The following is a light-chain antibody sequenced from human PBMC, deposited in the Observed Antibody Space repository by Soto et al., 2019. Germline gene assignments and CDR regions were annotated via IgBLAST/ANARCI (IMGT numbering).Light chain of an antibody. V-gene: IGKV1-33*01. J-gene: IGKJ5*01. Sequence: DIQMTQSPSSLSGSVGDRVTITCQASQDIGNSVNWYQQKPGKAPKLLLSAASNLETGDPLRFNGSGTGTDFDFIISSLQPEDVATYFCQQYGSLPITFGQGTRLEIK. CDR3: QQYGSLPIT. CDR2: AAS. CDR1: QDIGNS.